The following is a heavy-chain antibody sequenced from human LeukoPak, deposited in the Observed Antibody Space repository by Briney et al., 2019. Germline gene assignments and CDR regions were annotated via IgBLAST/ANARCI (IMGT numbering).Heavy chain of an antibody. CDR1: GFTFSDYR. J-gene: IGHJ6*02. CDR2: ISSSSSDI. V-gene: IGHV3-21*01. CDR3: ARGRYDYMTGYYYGMDA. D-gene: IGHD4-11*01. Sequence: KSGGSLRLSCAASGFTFSDYRMNWVRQAPGKGLEWVSSISSSSSDIYYADSVKGRFTISRDNAKSSLYLQMNSLRAEDTAVYYCARGRYDYMTGYYYGMDAWGQGTTVTVSS.